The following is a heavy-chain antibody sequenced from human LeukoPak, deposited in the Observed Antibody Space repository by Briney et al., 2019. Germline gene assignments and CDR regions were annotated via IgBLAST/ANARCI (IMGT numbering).Heavy chain of an antibody. CDR1: GGSLSSYY. Sequence: SETLSLTCTVSGGSLSSYYLSWLRQTAGKGLEWIGRMYSSGSNYNPPLKSRVTMSIDTSTNQRSLTLSSVTAAVTAVYYCARDSGTTGEVKFDHWGQGTLVTVSS. V-gene: IGHV4-4*07. CDR2: MYSSGS. CDR3: ARDSGTTGEVKFDH. D-gene: IGHD3-10*01. J-gene: IGHJ5*02.